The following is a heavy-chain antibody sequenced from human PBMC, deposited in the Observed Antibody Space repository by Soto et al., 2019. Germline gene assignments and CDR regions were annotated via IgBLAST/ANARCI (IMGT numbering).Heavy chain of an antibody. Sequence: QVQLVQSGAEVKKPGSSVKVSCKASGGTFSSYAISWVRQAPGQGLEWMGGIIPIFGTANYAQKFQGRVTITEDESTSTACMELSSLSSEDTAVYYCARDSKWELRGGSYYYGIDVWGQGTTVTVSS. V-gene: IGHV1-69*01. CDR2: IIPIFGTA. J-gene: IGHJ6*02. CDR1: GGTFSSYA. D-gene: IGHD1-26*01. CDR3: ARDSKWELRGGSYYYGIDV.